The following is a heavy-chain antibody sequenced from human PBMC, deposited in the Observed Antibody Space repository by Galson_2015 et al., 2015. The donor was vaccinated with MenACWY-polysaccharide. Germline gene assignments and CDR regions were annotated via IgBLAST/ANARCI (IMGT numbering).Heavy chain of an antibody. D-gene: IGHD2-15*01. CDR1: GFTFSSYA. J-gene: IGHJ6*04. V-gene: IGHV3-30-3*01. Sequence: SLRLSCAASGFTFSSYAMHWVRQAPGKGLEWVAVISYDGSNKYYADSVKGRFTISRDNSKNTLYLQMNSLRAEDTAVYYCAREALMGWVCGKGTTLTASS. CDR3: AREALMGWV. CDR2: ISYDGSNK.